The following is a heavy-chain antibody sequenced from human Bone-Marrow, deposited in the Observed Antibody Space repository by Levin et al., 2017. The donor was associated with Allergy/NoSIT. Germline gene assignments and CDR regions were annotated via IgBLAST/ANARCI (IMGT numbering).Heavy chain of an antibody. Sequence: QTGGSLRLSCAASGFTFRTTGMHWVRQAPGKGLEWVAVIWYDGSTQYYADSVKGRFTISRDNSKNTLYLHINSLRVEDSAIYYCARGAGVPAVRGGFYMDVWGKGTAVTVSS. CDR3: ARGAGVPAVRGGFYMDV. J-gene: IGHJ6*03. CDR2: IWYDGSTQ. D-gene: IGHD2-2*01. V-gene: IGHV3-33*01. CDR1: GFTFRTTG.